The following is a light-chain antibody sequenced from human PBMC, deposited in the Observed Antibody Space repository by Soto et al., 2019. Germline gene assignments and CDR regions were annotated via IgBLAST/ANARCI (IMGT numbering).Light chain of an antibody. CDR1: RSVDLL. CDR2: DAS. V-gene: IGKV1-5*01. Sequence: DNQMTQSPSTLSASVGDRVTITCLASRSVDLLLGWYQQKPVKAPKLLIYDASSLERGVPSRFSGSGSGTEFTLTISSLQPDDFATYYCQQYNSYSALTFGGGTKVDIK. J-gene: IGKJ4*01. CDR3: QQYNSYSALT.